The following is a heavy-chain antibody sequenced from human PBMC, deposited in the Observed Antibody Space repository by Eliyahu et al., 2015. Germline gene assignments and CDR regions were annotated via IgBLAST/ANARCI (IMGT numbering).Heavy chain of an antibody. D-gene: IGHD1-1*01. CDR1: GGXISSYY. J-gene: IGHJ3*02. CDR2: IYYSGST. CDR3: ARETSGTHDAFDI. Sequence: QVQLQESGPGLVKPSETLSLTCPVSGGXISSYYWSWIRQPPGKGLEWIGYIYYSGSTNYNPSLKSRVTISVDTSKNQFSLKLSSVTAADTAVYYCARETSGTHDAFDIWGQGTMVTVSS. V-gene: IGHV4-59*01.